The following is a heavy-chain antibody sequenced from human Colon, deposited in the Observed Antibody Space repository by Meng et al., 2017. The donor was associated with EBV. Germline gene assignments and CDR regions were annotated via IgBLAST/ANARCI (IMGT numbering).Heavy chain of an antibody. Sequence: QLRLQESGPGLVKPSXALSLTCSLSGGSINSGSHYWAWIRQPPGKGLEWVGTINYSGTTYSNPSLKSRITLSVDTSNNDVSLKMTSVTAADTALYYCARRLAALDYWGQGTLVTVSS. D-gene: IGHD6-19*01. CDR3: ARRLAALDY. CDR2: INYSGTT. V-gene: IGHV4-39*02. CDR1: GGSINSGSHY. J-gene: IGHJ4*02.